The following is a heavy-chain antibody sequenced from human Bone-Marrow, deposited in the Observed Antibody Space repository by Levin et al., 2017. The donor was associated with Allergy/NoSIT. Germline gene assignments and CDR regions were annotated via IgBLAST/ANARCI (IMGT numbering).Heavy chain of an antibody. CDR3: AKDTGPGIAAAGWFDP. V-gene: IGHV3-9*01. CDR1: GFTFDDYA. D-gene: IGHD6-13*01. Sequence: GGSLRLSCAASGFTFDDYAMHWVRQAPGKGLEWVSGISWNSGSIGYADSVKGRFTISRDNAKNSLYLQMNSQRAEDTALYYCAKDTGPGIAAAGWFDPWGQGTLVTVSS. CDR2: ISWNSGSI. J-gene: IGHJ5*02.